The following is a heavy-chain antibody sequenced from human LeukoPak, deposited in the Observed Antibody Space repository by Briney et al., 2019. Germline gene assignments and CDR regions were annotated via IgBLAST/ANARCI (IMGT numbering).Heavy chain of an antibody. CDR1: GYIFTSYW. CDR3: GRQGFDGLDI. CDR2: IYPGDSDT. Sequence: HGESLKISCKGSGYIFTSYWIGWVRQLPGKGLEWMGIIYPGDSDTRYSPSFQDQVTISADKSISTAYLQWSSLKASDTAMYFCGRQGFDGLDIWGQGTMVSVSS. V-gene: IGHV5-51*01. J-gene: IGHJ3*02.